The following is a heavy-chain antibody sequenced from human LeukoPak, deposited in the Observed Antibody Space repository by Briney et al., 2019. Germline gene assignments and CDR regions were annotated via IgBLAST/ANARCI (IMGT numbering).Heavy chain of an antibody. D-gene: IGHD5-12*01. CDR2: IRYDGSNK. CDR1: GFTFSSYG. Sequence: PGGSLRLSCAASGFTFSSYGMHWVRQAPGKGLEWVAFIRYDGSNKYYADSVKGRFTISRDNSKNTLYLQMDSLRAEDTAVYYCAKVRGYSGYDLDYWGQGTLVTVSS. V-gene: IGHV3-30*02. J-gene: IGHJ4*02. CDR3: AKVRGYSGYDLDY.